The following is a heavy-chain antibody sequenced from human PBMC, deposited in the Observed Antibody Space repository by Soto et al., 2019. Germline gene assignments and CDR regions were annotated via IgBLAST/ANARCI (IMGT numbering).Heavy chain of an antibody. CDR1: GFTFSSYG. D-gene: IGHD6-19*01. CDR3: ASESSGWSGGAWNKWFDP. Sequence: GGSLRLSCAASGFTFSSYGISWVRQAPWKGLEWVANIKQDGIEKYYVDSVKGRFTISRDNAKNSLYLQMNSLRAEDTAVYYCASESSGWSGGAWNKWFDPWGQGTLVTVSS. J-gene: IGHJ5*02. V-gene: IGHV3-7*01. CDR2: IKQDGIEK.